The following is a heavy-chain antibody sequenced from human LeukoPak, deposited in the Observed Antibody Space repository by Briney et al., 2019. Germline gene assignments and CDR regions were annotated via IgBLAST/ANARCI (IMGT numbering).Heavy chain of an antibody. Sequence: GGSLRLSCSASGFTFRGYVMHWVRQAPGKGLEYVAAISSTGERTYYADSVKGRFTISRDNSRSTLYLQMRSLRAEDMAMYYCVKEECSSANCPGLYFDYWGQGTLVTVSS. V-gene: IGHV3-64D*06. CDR3: VKEECSSANCPGLYFDY. CDR2: ISSTGERT. D-gene: IGHD2-2*01. J-gene: IGHJ4*02. CDR1: GFTFRGYV.